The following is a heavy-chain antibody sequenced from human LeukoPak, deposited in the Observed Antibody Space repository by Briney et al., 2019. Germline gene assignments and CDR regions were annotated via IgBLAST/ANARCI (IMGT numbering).Heavy chain of an antibody. V-gene: IGHV1-18*01. CDR3: ASEYYDSSGNHQPFFDY. CDR1: GYTFTSYG. D-gene: IGHD3-22*01. CDR2: ISAYNGNT. Sequence: ASVKVSCKAPGYTFTSYGISWVRQAPGQGLEWMGWISAYNGNTNYAQKLQGRVTMTTDTSTSTAYMELRSLRSDDTAVYYCASEYYDSSGNHQPFFDYWGQGTLVTVSS. J-gene: IGHJ4*02.